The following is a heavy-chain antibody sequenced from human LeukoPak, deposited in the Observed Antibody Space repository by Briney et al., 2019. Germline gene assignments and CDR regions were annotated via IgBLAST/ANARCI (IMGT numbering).Heavy chain of an antibody. Sequence: PSETLSLTRTVSGGSISSYYWSWSRQPPGKGLEWIGYIFYSVTTNYNPSLKSRVTISVDTSKNQFSLNLSSVTAAHTALYYCAKDIGVVTAIGAFDIWGQGTMVTVSS. CDR3: AKDIGVVTAIGAFDI. D-gene: IGHD2-21*02. CDR1: GGSISSYY. V-gene: IGHV4-59*12. CDR2: IFYSVTT. J-gene: IGHJ3*02.